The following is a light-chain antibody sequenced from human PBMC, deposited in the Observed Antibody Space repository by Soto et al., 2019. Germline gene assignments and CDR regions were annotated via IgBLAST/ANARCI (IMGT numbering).Light chain of an antibody. CDR3: QQYGSSPPVT. V-gene: IGKV3-20*01. J-gene: IGKJ1*01. CDR2: GAS. CDR1: QSVSSSY. Sequence: EIVLTQSPGTLSLSPGERATLSCRASQSVSSSYLAWYQQKPGQAPRLLIYGASSRATGIPDRFSGSGSGTEFTLTISSLQSEDFAVYYCQQYGSSPPVTFGQGTKVDIK.